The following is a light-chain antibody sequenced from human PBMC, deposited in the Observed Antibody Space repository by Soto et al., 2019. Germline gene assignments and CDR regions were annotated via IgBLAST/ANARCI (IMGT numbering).Light chain of an antibody. CDR2: QDT. CDR1: KLGDKY. J-gene: IGLJ2*01. CDR3: QAWDNSTVV. Sequence: SYELTKPPSVSVSPGQTASITCSGDKLGDKYACWYQQKPGQSPVLVIYQDTKRPSGIPERFFGSNSGNTATLTISGTQAMDEADYYCQAWDNSTVVFGGGTKLTVL. V-gene: IGLV3-1*01.